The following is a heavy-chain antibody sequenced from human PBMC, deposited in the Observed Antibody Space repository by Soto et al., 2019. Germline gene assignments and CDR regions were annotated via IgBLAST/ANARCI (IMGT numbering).Heavy chain of an antibody. V-gene: IGHV4-34*01. CDR3: ARGGWTTGGYYYYYYGMDV. J-gene: IGHJ6*02. CDR1: GGSFSGYY. Sequence: SETLSLTCAVYGGSFSGYYWSWIRQPPGKGLEWIGEINHSGSTNYNPSLKSRVTISVDTSKNQFSLKLSSVTAADTAVYYCARGGWTTGGYYYYYYGMDVGGQGTTVTV. D-gene: IGHD4-17*01. CDR2: INHSGST.